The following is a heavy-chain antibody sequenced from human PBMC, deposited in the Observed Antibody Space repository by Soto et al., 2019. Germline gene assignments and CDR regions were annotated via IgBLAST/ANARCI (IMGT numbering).Heavy chain of an antibody. CDR3: ARGTAVRYYYYYGMDV. CDR1: GGTFSSYA. J-gene: IGHJ6*02. V-gene: IGHV1-69*13. CDR2: IIPIFGTA. D-gene: IGHD2-21*02. Sequence: SVKVSCKASGGTFSSYAISWVRQAPGQGLEWMGGIIPIFGTANYAQKFQGRVTITADESTSTAYMELSSLRSEDTAVYYCARGTAVRYYYYYGMDVWGQGTTVTAP.